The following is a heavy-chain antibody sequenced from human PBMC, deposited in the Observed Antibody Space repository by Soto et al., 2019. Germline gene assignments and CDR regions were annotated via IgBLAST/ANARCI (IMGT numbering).Heavy chain of an antibody. CDR3: AKSERFDP. V-gene: IGHV3-23*01. CDR2: IGTSGGFT. J-gene: IGHJ5*02. Sequence: EVQLLESGGGLVQPGGSLKLPCAASGFTFSNSVMSWVHQAPGKGPEWVSTIGTSGGFTNYADSVKGRFTISRDNFKNTLYLQMNSLGAEDPAVYYCAKSERFDPWGQGTLVTVSS. CDR1: GFTFSNSV.